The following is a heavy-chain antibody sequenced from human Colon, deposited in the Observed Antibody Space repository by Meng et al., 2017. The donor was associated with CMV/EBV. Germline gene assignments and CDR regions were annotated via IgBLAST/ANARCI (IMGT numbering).Heavy chain of an antibody. J-gene: IGHJ4*02. CDR3: GDPPAGY. CDR2: IFHSGTT. V-gene: IGHV4-4*02. Sequence: QVQLQESGPGLVNHSETLSLTCVVSGGSLIGTNWWNWVRQPPGRGLEWIGEIFHSGTTNYNPSLKSRVIISIDKSKNQFSLKLTSVTAADTAVYFCGDPPAGYWGQGVLVTVSS. CDR1: GGSLIGTNW.